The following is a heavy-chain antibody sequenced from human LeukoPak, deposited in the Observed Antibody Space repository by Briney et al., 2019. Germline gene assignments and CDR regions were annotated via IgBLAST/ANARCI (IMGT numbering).Heavy chain of an antibody. V-gene: IGHV4-34*01. J-gene: IGHJ4*02. CDR3: ARSRGRGYSYGSNYFDY. Sequence: PSETLSLTCAVYGGSFSGYYWSWIRQPPGKGLECIAEINHSGSTNYNPSLKSRVTISVDTSKNQFSLKLSSVTAADTAVYYCARSRGRGYSYGSNYFDYWGQGTLVTVSS. CDR1: GGSFSGYY. D-gene: IGHD5-18*01. CDR2: INHSGST.